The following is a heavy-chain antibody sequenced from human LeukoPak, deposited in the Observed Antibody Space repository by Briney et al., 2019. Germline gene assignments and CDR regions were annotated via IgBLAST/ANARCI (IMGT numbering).Heavy chain of an antibody. CDR2: FYETLKT. Sequence: AGGSLRLSCAASGFTFNLYAMTWVRQAPGKGLEWVSTFYETLKTDYADSVKGRFTISRDTSNNMLYLQMNSLRTEDTAIYYCAKRGAGSGGLHYWGQGTLVTVSS. CDR3: AKRGAGSGGLHY. CDR1: GFTFNLYA. V-gene: IGHV3-23*01. J-gene: IGHJ4*02. D-gene: IGHD6-19*01.